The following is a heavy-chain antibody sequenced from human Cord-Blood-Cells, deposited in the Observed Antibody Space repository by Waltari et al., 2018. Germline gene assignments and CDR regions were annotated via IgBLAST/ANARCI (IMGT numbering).Heavy chain of an antibody. Sequence: QVQLQESGPGLVKPSQTLSLTCTVSGGSVSSGGYYWSWIRPHAGKGREWIGYIYYSGSTYYNPSLKSRVTISVDTSKNQFSLKLSSVTAADTAVYYCARVLNYDILTGPYYFDYWGQGTLVTVSS. J-gene: IGHJ4*02. CDR3: ARVLNYDILTGPYYFDY. CDR1: GGSVSSGGYY. D-gene: IGHD3-9*01. V-gene: IGHV4-31*03. CDR2: IYYSGST.